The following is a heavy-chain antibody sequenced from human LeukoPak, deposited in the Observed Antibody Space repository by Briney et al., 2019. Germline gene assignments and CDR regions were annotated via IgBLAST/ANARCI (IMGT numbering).Heavy chain of an antibody. J-gene: IGHJ3*02. Sequence: MPSETLSLTCTVSGGSISSYYWSWIRQPPGKGLEWIGYIYYSGSTNHNPSLKSRVTISVDTSKNQFSLKLSSVTAADTAVYYCARVLPPGGAPIPVQLWLGYDAFDIWGQGTMVTVSS. CDR2: IYYSGST. D-gene: IGHD5-18*01. CDR3: ARVLPPGGAPIPVQLWLGYDAFDI. CDR1: GGSISSYY. V-gene: IGHV4-59*01.